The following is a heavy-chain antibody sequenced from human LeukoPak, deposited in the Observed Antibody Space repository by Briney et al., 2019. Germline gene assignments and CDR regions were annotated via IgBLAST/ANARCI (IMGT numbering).Heavy chain of an antibody. CDR1: GFTFSSYS. J-gene: IGHJ4*02. V-gene: IGHV3-21*01. CDR3: ARDSSYYAFDY. Sequence: GSLGLSCAASGFTFSSYSMNWVRPAPGKGLEWVSSISSSSSYIYYADSVKGRFTISRDNAKNSLYLQMNSLRAEDTAVYYCARDSSYYAFDYWGQGTLVTVSS. D-gene: IGHD3-10*01. CDR2: ISSSSSYI.